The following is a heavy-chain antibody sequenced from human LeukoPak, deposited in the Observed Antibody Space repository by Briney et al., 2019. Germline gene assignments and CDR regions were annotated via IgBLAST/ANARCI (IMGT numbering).Heavy chain of an antibody. CDR1: GGSITSAGYF. CDR3: ARGVAGPSSFDY. J-gene: IGHJ4*02. D-gene: IGHD6-19*01. V-gene: IGHV4-31*03. CDR2: IYYSGST. Sequence: PSETLSLTCTVSGGSITSAGYFWRWIREHPEKGLECVGYIYYSGSTYYNPSLQSRMTISADTSKNQFSLNLNSVTAADTAVYFCARGVAGPSSFDYWGQGTLITVSS.